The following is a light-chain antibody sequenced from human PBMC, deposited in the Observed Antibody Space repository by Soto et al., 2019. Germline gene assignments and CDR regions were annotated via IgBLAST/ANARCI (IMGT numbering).Light chain of an antibody. Sequence: DIQMTQSPSSLSASVGDRVTITCRASQSISGYLNWYQQKPGKAPKVLIYAASSLQSGVPSRFNGSGSGTDFTLTISSLQPEDFATYYCQQSYSPRWTFGQGNKVEIK. CDR2: AAS. J-gene: IGKJ1*01. CDR3: QQSYSPRWT. CDR1: QSISGY. V-gene: IGKV1-39*01.